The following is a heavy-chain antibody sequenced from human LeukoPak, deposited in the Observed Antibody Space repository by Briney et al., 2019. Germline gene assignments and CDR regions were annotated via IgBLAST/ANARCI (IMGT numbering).Heavy chain of an antibody. V-gene: IGHV3-7*01. Sequence: GGSLRLSCAASGFSFTSSWMSWARQAPGKGLEWLANIKEDGSEKYYVDSVKGRFTISRDNAQNSLYLQMNSLRVEDTALYYCGRDMDAWGQGTTVTVSS. CDR1: GFSFTSSW. CDR3: GRDMDA. CDR2: IKEDGSEK. J-gene: IGHJ6*02.